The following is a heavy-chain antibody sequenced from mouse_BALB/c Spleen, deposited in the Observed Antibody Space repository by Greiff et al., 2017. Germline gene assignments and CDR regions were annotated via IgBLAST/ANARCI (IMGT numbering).Heavy chain of an antibody. J-gene: IGHJ1*01. Sequence: EVKLVESGAELVKPGASVKLSCTASGFNIKDTYMHWVKQRPEQGLEWIGRIDPANGNTKYDPKFQGKATITADTSSNTAYLQLSSLTSEDTAAYYCARHGSSYWYFDVWGAGTTVTVSS. CDR1: GFNIKDTY. V-gene: IGHV14-3*02. CDR2: IDPANGNT. CDR3: ARHGSSYWYFDV. D-gene: IGHD1-1*01.